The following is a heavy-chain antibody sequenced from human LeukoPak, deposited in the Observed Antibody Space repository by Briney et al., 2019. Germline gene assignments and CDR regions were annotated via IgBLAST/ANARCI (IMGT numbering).Heavy chain of an antibody. J-gene: IGHJ3*01. D-gene: IGHD1-26*01. CDR1: GGSISSHY. Sequence: PSETLSLTCSVSGGSISSHYWTWIRQPAGKGPEWIGRIYSSGNTNYNPSLESRVTMSIDTSKHQFSLKLTSVTAADTAVYYCARERGILRGDAFDLWGQGKMVTVSA. CDR3: ARERGILRGDAFDL. CDR2: IYSSGNT. V-gene: IGHV4-4*07.